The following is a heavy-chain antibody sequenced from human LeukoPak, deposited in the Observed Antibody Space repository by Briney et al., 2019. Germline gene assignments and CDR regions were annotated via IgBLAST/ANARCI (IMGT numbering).Heavy chain of an antibody. CDR3: AKTYYSSGSYYHFEY. CDR2: ISDSGGST. Sequence: SGGSLRLSCAASGFTFSSYAMIWVRQAPGKGLERVSTISDSGGSTYNAESVKGRFSISRDNSKNTLYLQMISLRVEDTAVYYCAKTYYSSGSYYHFEYWGQGTQVTVSS. CDR1: GFTFSSYA. V-gene: IGHV3-23*01. J-gene: IGHJ4*02. D-gene: IGHD3-10*01.